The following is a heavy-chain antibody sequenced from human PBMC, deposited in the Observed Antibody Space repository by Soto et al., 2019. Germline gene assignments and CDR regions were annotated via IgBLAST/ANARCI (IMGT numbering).Heavy chain of an antibody. CDR2: IWFDGSNK. J-gene: IGHJ6*03. CDR1: GFTFSSYG. CDR3: ASTPRYCSSTSCYVWGYYYYYMDV. V-gene: IGHV3-33*01. D-gene: IGHD2-2*01. Sequence: GGSLRLSCAASGFTFSSYGMHWVRQAPGKGLEWVAVIWFDGSNKFYADSVKGRFTISRDNSKNTVSLQMNSLRDEDSAVYYCASTPRYCSSTSCYVWGYYYYYMDVWGKGTTVTVSS.